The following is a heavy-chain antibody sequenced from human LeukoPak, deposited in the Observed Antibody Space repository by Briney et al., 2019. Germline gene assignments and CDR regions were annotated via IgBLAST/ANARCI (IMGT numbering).Heavy chain of an antibody. CDR3: ARESPPGELYMDV. Sequence: GGSLRLSCAASGFTFSSYWMHWVRQAPGKGLVWVSRIKSDGSSTTYADSVKGRFTISRDNAKNTLHLQMNSLRAEDTAVYYCARESPPGELYMDVWGQGTTVTVSS. J-gene: IGHJ6*02. V-gene: IGHV3-74*01. D-gene: IGHD3-10*01. CDR2: IKSDGSST. CDR1: GFTFSSYW.